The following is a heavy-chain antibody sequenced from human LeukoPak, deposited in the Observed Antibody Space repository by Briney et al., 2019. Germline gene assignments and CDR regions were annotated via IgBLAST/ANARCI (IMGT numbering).Heavy chain of an antibody. D-gene: IGHD1-26*01. V-gene: IGHV4-38-2*02. CDR3: ARVRGSYYSWFDP. Sequence: SETLSLTCTVSGYSISSGYYWGWIRQPPGKGLEWIGSIYHSGSTYYNPSLKSRVTISGDTSKNQFSLKLSSVTAADTAAYYCARVRGSYYSWFDPWGQGTLVTVSS. J-gene: IGHJ5*02. CDR2: IYHSGST. CDR1: GYSISSGYY.